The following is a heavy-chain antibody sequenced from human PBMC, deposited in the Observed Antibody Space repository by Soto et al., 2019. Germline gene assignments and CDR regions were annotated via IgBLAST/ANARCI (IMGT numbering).Heavy chain of an antibody. V-gene: IGHV1-69*02. CDR1: GGTFSSYT. CDR2: IIPILGIA. Sequence: QVQLVQSGAEVKKPGSSVKVSCKASGGTFSSYTISCVRQAPGQGLEWMGRIIPILGIANYAQKFQGRVTIYADKSTITGCQGPKKLESGDPAVCYWAGGLGGNCGHDHEHPAKFYRGAYMDGWGKGTTVTVSS. CDR3: AGGLGGNCGHDHEHPAKFYRGAYMDG. J-gene: IGHJ6*03. D-gene: IGHD2-21*01.